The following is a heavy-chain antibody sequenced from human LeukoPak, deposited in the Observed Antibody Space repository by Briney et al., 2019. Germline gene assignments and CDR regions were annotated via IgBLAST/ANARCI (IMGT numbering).Heavy chain of an antibody. J-gene: IGHJ6*02. CDR3: AVAYGMDV. CDR2: ILYSGSI. Sequence: PLGTLSLTCTVSGGSISSSNHYWGWIRQPPGQGLEWIGSILYSGSIYYNPSLKSRVTISVDMSKNQFSLKLSSVTAADTAVYYCAVAYGMDVWGQGTTVAVCS. V-gene: IGHV4-39*01. CDR1: GGSISSSNHY. D-gene: IGHD5-12*01.